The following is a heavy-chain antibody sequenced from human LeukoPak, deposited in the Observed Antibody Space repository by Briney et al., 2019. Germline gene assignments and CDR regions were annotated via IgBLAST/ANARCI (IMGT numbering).Heavy chain of an antibody. D-gene: IGHD6-19*01. CDR2: IIPIFGTA. V-gene: IGHV1-69*13. Sequence: RASVKVSCKASGGTFSSYAISWVRQAPGQGLEWMGGIIPIFGTADYAQKFQGRVTITADEPTSTAYMDLSSLRSEDTAVYYCARDRIPGSGWYGGHMDVWGKGTTVTVSS. CDR1: GGTFSSYA. CDR3: ARDRIPGSGWYGGHMDV. J-gene: IGHJ6*03.